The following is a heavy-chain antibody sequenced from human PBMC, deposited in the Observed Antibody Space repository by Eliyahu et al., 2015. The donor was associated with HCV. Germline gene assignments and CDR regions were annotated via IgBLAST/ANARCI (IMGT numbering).Heavy chain of an antibody. CDR2: XNPSGGST. CDR1: GYTFTSYY. V-gene: IGHV1-46*03. CDR3: ASVYSSSRYYGMDV. D-gene: IGHD6-6*01. Sequence: QVQLVQSGAAVKKPGAXVKVSCKXSGYTFTSYYMHWVRQAPGQGXEWMGIXNPSGGSTXYAQKFQGRVTMTRDTSTSTVYMELSSLRSEDTAVYYCASVYSSSRYYGMDVWGQGTTVTVSS. J-gene: IGHJ6*02.